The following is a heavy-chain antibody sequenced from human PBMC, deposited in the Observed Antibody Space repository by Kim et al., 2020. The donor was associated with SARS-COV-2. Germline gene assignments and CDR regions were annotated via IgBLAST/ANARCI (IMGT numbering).Heavy chain of an antibody. CDR3: AKDRLFWSGYLDY. Sequence: YAYAVKGRLTISRDSSNNTLYLQMNSLRVEDTAVYYCAKDRLFWSGYLDYWGQGTLVTVSS. D-gene: IGHD3-3*01. J-gene: IGHJ4*02. V-gene: IGHV3-30*02.